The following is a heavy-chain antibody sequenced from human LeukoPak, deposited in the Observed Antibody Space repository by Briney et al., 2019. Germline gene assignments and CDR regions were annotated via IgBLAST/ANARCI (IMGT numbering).Heavy chain of an antibody. V-gene: IGHV3-9*03. CDR1: GFTFDDYA. CDR2: ISWNSGSI. CDR3: AKASCSSTSCPTAS. Sequence: QSGGSLRLSCAASGFTFDDYAMHWVRQAPGEGLEWVSGISWNSGSIGYADSVKGRFTISRDNAKNSLYLQMNSLRAEDMALYYCAKASCSSTSCPTASWGQGTLVTVSS. D-gene: IGHD2-2*01. J-gene: IGHJ5*02.